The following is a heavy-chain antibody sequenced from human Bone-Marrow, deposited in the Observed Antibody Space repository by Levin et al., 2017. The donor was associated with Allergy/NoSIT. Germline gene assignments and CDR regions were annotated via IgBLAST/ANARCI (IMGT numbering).Heavy chain of an antibody. V-gene: IGHV3-7*04. J-gene: IGHJ4*02. CDR1: GFSFSSYW. CDR2: VRQDGSDK. D-gene: IGHD6-6*01. CDR3: ARVTVAAPMLY. Sequence: GESLKISCAASGFSFSSYWMTWVRQAPGKGLEWVAHVRQDGSDKYYVDSVRGRFTLSRDNARSSLYLQMNSLRVEDTAVYYCARVTVAAPMLYWGQGALVTVSS.